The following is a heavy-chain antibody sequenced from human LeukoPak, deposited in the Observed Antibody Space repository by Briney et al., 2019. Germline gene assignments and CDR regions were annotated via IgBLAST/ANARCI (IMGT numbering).Heavy chain of an antibody. Sequence: GGSLRLSCAASGFTFDDYAMHWVRQAPGKGLEWVSSISWDSGHSVHADAVRGRFTISRDNAKNSLYLQMNNLRPEDTALYYCIKDLRLDLHLDTFEIWGQGTMVTVSS. J-gene: IGHJ3*02. CDR1: GFTFDDYA. CDR3: IKDLRLDLHLDTFEI. D-gene: IGHD1-7*01. CDR2: ISWDSGHS. V-gene: IGHV3-9*01.